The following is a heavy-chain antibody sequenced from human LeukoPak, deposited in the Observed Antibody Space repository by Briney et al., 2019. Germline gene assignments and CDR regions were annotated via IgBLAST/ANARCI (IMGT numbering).Heavy chain of an antibody. Sequence: GESLRLSCSASGFTFSSYWMNWVRQAPGKGLEWVANITGDGSQNHYGDPVKGRFTISRDNAKNSLYLQMNSLRDEDTAVYYCARDLGYYRADYWGQGTLVTVSS. D-gene: IGHD1-26*01. CDR1: GFTFSSYW. CDR2: ITGDGSQN. V-gene: IGHV3-7*04. CDR3: ARDLGYYRADY. J-gene: IGHJ4*02.